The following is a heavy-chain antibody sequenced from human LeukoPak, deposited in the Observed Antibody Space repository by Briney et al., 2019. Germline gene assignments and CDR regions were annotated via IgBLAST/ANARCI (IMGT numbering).Heavy chain of an antibody. CDR3: ARDRSYGGSYYMDV. Sequence: GGSLRLSCAASGFTFSRYWMSWVRQAPGKGLEWVANIKQDGSEKYYVDSVKGRFTISRDNAKNSLYLQMNSLRAEDTAVYYCARDRSYGGSYYMDVWGKGTTVTVSS. J-gene: IGHJ6*03. V-gene: IGHV3-7*01. CDR1: GFTFSRYW. D-gene: IGHD1-26*01. CDR2: IKQDGSEK.